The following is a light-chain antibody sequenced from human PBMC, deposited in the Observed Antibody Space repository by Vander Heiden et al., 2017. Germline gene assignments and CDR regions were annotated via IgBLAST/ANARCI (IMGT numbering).Light chain of an antibody. CDR2: LSSDGSH. CDR1: SGHSSYA. CDR3: QTWGTGIRV. Sequence: QLVLTQPPPASASLGASVKLTCTLSSGHSSYAIAWHQQQPAKGPRYLMKLSSDGSHSKGDGVPGRFSGSSSGAGRYLTISSRQSEDEADYYCQTWGTGIRVFGGGTKLTVL. J-gene: IGLJ3*02. V-gene: IGLV4-69*01.